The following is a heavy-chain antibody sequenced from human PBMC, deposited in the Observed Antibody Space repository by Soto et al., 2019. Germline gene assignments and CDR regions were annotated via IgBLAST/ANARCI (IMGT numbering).Heavy chain of an antibody. J-gene: IGHJ4*02. CDR2: IYYTGIT. Sequence: SETLSLTCTVSGGSISSSSYYWGWIRQPPGKGLEWIGSIYYTGITHYNPSLKSRVTISIDTSKNQFSVKLTSVTAADTAMYYWARQARLGTVAGDYWCQGNRVTAFS. V-gene: IGHV4-39*01. CDR3: ARQARLGTVAGDY. D-gene: IGHD6-13*01. CDR1: GGSISSSSYY.